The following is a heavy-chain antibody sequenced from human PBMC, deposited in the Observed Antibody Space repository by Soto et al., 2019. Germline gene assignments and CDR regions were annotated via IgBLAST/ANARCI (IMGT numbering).Heavy chain of an antibody. V-gene: IGHV3-30-3*01. CDR1: GFTFSSYA. J-gene: IGHJ6*02. D-gene: IGHD3-16*01. Sequence: QVQLVESGGGVVQPGRSLRLSCAASGFTFSSYAMHWVRQAPGKGLEWVAVISYDGSNKYYADSVKGRFTISRDNSKNTLYLQMNSLRAEDTAVYYCAREADYSLDVWGQGTTVTVSS. CDR3: AREADYSLDV. CDR2: ISYDGSNK.